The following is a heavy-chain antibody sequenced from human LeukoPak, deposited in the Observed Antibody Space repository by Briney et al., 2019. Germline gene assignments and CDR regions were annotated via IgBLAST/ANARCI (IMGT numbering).Heavy chain of an antibody. Sequence: GGSLRLSCTASGFIFSNDGMHWVRQAPGKGLEWVALVWSDGNGKFYADSVKGRFTISRDTSKNTLYLQMNSLRAEDTAVYYCAKFGQQLVMTYYFDYWGQGTLVTVSS. D-gene: IGHD6-13*01. CDR2: VWSDGNGK. CDR3: AKFGQQLVMTYYFDY. J-gene: IGHJ4*02. V-gene: IGHV3-33*06. CDR1: GFIFSNDG.